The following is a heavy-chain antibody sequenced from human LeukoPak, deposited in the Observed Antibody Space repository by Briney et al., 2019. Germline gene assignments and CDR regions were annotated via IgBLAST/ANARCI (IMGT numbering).Heavy chain of an antibody. CDR1: GYTFTSYG. J-gene: IGHJ6*02. CDR3: ARSYYSNSEYYYYYYGMDV. Sequence: ASVKVSCKASGYTFTSYGISWVRQATGQGLEWMGWMNPNSGNTGYAQKFQGRVTMTRNTSISTAYMELSSLRSEDTAVYYCARSYYSNSEYYYYYYGMDVWGQGTTVTVSS. CDR2: MNPNSGNT. V-gene: IGHV1-8*02. D-gene: IGHD4-11*01.